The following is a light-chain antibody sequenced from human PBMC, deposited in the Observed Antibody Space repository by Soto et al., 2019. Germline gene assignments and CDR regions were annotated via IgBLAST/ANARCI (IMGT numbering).Light chain of an antibody. CDR1: QGINSA. J-gene: IGKJ5*01. Sequence: AIQLTQSPSSLSASVGDRVIITCRASQGINSALAWYQQKPGKGPELLIYDASSLESGVPSRFSGSGSGTDFTLTISSLQPEDFATYYCQQFNSLSITFGQGTRLEIK. CDR2: DAS. CDR3: QQFNSLSIT. V-gene: IGKV1-13*02.